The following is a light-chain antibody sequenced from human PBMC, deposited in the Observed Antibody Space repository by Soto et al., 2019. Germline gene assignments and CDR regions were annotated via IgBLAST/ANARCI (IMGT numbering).Light chain of an antibody. CDR1: QSVSSSY. CDR2: AAS. J-gene: IGKJ1*01. Sequence: EVVMTQSPATLSVSPGERATLSCRASQSVSSSYLVWHQQKPGQAPRLLIYAASRRATGIPDRFSGSGSGTNFSLTISSLEPEDFAVYYCQQRSHWPRTFGQGTKVDIK. V-gene: IGKV3D-20*02. CDR3: QQRSHWPRT.